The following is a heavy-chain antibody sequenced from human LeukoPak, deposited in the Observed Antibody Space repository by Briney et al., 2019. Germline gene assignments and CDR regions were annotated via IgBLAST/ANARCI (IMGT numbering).Heavy chain of an antibody. CDR3: ARQNGSGSYYNVYYFDY. V-gene: IGHV4-34*01. CDR1: GVSFSGYY. Sequence: PSETLSLTCAAYGVSFSGYYWSWIRQPPGKGLEWIGEINHSGSTNYNPSLKSRVTISVDTSKNQFSLKLSSVTAADTAVYYCARQNGSGSYYNVYYFDYWGQGTLVTVSS. J-gene: IGHJ4*02. D-gene: IGHD3-10*01. CDR2: INHSGST.